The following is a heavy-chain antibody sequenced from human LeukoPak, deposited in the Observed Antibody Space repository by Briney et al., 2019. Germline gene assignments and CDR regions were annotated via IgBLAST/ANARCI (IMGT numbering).Heavy chain of an antibody. D-gene: IGHD6-13*01. CDR1: GFTFDDYG. V-gene: IGHV3-20*01. CDR3: ARLSYSSSWLGWFDP. CDR2: INWNGGST. Sequence: GGSLRLSCAASGFTFDDYGMSWVRQAPGKGLEWVSGINWNGGSTGYTDSVKGRFTISRDNAKNSLYLQMNSLRAEDTALYHCARLSYSSSWLGWFDPWGQGTLVTVSS. J-gene: IGHJ5*02.